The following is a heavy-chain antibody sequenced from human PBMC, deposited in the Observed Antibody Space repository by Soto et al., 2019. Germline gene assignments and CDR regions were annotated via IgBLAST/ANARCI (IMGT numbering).Heavy chain of an antibody. Sequence: GESLKISCKGSGYSFTRYWISWVRQMPGKGLEWMGRIDPSDSYTNYSPSFQGHVTISADKSISTAYLQWSSLKASDTAMYYCARPDYYDSSGYLIYGMDVWGQGTTVTVSS. J-gene: IGHJ6*02. CDR1: GYSFTRYW. D-gene: IGHD3-22*01. V-gene: IGHV5-10-1*01. CDR2: IDPSDSYT. CDR3: ARPDYYDSSGYLIYGMDV.